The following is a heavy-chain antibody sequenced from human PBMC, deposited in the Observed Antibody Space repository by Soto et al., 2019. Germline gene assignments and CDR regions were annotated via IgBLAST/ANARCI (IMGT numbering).Heavy chain of an antibody. J-gene: IGHJ6*02. CDR3: ASSKSQLLFSLRSFQPNYYGMDV. CDR1: GYTFTSYG. D-gene: IGHD2-2*01. Sequence: ASVKVSCKASGYTFTSYGISWVRQAPGQGLEWMGWISAYNGNTNYAQKLQGRVTMTTDTSTSTAYMELRSLRSDDTVVYYCASSKSQLLFSLRSFQPNYYGMDVWGQGTTVTVSS. CDR2: ISAYNGNT. V-gene: IGHV1-18*01.